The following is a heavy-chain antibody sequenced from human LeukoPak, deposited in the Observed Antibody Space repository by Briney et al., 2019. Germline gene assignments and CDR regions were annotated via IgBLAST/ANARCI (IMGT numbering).Heavy chain of an antibody. D-gene: IGHD3-10*01. CDR1: GGTFSSYT. V-gene: IGHV1-69*05. J-gene: IGHJ4*02. CDR3: ARDVAAAGDY. Sequence: SVKVSCKACGGTFSSYTISWVRQAPGQGLEWMGRIIPIFGTANYAQKFQGRVTITTDESTSTAYMELSSLRSEDTAVYYCARDVAAAGDYWGQGTLVTVSS. CDR2: IIPIFGTA.